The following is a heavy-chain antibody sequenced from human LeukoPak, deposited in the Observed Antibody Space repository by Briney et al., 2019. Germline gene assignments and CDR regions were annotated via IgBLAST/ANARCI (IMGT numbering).Heavy chain of an antibody. CDR1: GFTFSSYA. CDR3: ARDLSTGGAGDY. D-gene: IGHD3-16*01. Sequence: KTGGSLRLSCAASGFTFSSYALSWVRQAPGKGLEWVSTISSSSTYIYYADSVKGRITISRDNAKNSLSLQMNSLRAEDTAVYHCARDLSTGGAGDYWGQGTLVTVSS. V-gene: IGHV3-21*01. J-gene: IGHJ4*02. CDR2: ISSSSTYI.